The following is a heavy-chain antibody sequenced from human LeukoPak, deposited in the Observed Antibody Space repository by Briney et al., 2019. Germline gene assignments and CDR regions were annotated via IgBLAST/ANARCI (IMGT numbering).Heavy chain of an antibody. CDR3: ARRLTQYDCFDP. V-gene: IGHV6-1*01. J-gene: IGHJ5*02. Sequence: SQTLSLTCAISGDSVSSNSVTWNWIRQSPSRGLEWLGRTYYRSTWYNDYAVSVRGRITANPDTSKNQFSLLLNSVTPEDTAVYYCARRLTQYDCFDPWGQGILVTVSS. CDR2: TYYRSTWYN. CDR1: GDSVSSNSVT. D-gene: IGHD2-2*01.